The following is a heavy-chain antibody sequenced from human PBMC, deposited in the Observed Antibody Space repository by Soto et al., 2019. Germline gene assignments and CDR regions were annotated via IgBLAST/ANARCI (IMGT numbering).Heavy chain of an antibody. Sequence: QVQLQESGPGLVKPSGTLSLICIVSGDSVTFGHHYWSWIRQPPGKGLEWIGHIFFTGAINYSPSFKSRFTMSVDSSKSQFSLNLTSVSAADSAIYYCARARPDSAGSSLGRRLDVWGQGTTVTVSS. CDR1: GDSVTFGHHY. J-gene: IGHJ6*02. V-gene: IGHV4-61*01. D-gene: IGHD3-10*01. CDR3: ARARPDSAGSSLGRRLDV. CDR2: IFFTGAI.